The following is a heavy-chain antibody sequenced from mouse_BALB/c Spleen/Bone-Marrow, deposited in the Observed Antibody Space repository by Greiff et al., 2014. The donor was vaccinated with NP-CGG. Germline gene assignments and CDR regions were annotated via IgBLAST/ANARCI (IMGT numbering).Heavy chain of an antibody. CDR2: INSNGGST. CDR3: VRGNYGNYVDYFDF. J-gene: IGHJ2*01. D-gene: IGHD2-1*01. Sequence: EVKLVESGGGLVQPGGSLELSCAASGFTFSSYGMSWVRQTPDKRLELVATINSNGGSTYYPDSVKGRFTISRDTAKNTLYLQMSSLKSEETAMYYCVRGNYGNYVDYFDFWGQGTTLTVSS. CDR1: GFTFSSYG. V-gene: IGHV5-6-3*01.